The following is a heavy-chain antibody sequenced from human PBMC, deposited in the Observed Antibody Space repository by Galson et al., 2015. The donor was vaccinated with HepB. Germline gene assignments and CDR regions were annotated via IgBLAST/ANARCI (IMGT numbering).Heavy chain of an antibody. CDR3: ARWYSSSWYPYKSQYYFDY. Sequence: SLRLSCAASGFTFSSYSMNWVRQAPGKGLEWVSSISSSSSYIYYADSVKGRFTISRDNAKNSLYLQMNSLRAEDTAVYYCARWYSSSWYPYKSQYYFDYWGQGTLVTVSS. CDR1: GFTFSSYS. V-gene: IGHV3-21*01. D-gene: IGHD6-13*01. CDR2: ISSSSSYI. J-gene: IGHJ4*02.